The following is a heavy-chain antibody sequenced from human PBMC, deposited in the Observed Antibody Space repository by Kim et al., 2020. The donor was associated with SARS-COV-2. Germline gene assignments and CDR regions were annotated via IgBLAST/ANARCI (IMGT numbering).Heavy chain of an antibody. CDR1: GFTFSSYD. CDR2: IGTAGDT. V-gene: IGHV3-13*01. J-gene: IGHJ6*02. CDR3: ARGRTYYDILTGFLHRYGMDL. D-gene: IGHD3-9*01. Sequence: GGSLRLSCAASGFTFSSYDMHWVRQATGKGLEWVSAIGTAGDTYYPGSVKGRFTISRENAKNSLYLQMNSQRAGDTAVYYCARGRTYYDILTGFLHRYGMDLWRQGTTLTVS.